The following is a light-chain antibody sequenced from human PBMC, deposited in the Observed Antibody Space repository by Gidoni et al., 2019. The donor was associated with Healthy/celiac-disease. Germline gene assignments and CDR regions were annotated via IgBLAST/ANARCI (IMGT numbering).Light chain of an antibody. CDR3: QQHYDTPFT. J-gene: IGKJ3*01. V-gene: IGKV4-1*01. CDR2: WAS. Sequence: DIVMTQSPDSLAVSLGERATINCKSSQSVLYSSDNKNYLAWYQQKPGQPPKLLIYWASTRGSGVPDRFSGSGSGTDFTLTISSLQAEDVAVYYCQQHYDTPFTFGPGTKVDIK. CDR1: QSVLYSSDNKNY.